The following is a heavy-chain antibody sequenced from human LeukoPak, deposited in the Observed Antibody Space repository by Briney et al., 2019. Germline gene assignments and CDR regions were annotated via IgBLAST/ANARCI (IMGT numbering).Heavy chain of an antibody. CDR3: AGGSNLHFDY. CDR1: GGTFRSYA. D-gene: IGHD1-26*01. Sequence: SVTVSCKASGGTFRSYAIVWVRQAPGQGLEGMGGIIPIFGTANYAQKFQGRVTITTDESTSTAYMELSSLRSEDTAVYYCAGGSNLHFDYWGQGTLVTVSS. J-gene: IGHJ4*02. V-gene: IGHV1-69*05. CDR2: IIPIFGTA.